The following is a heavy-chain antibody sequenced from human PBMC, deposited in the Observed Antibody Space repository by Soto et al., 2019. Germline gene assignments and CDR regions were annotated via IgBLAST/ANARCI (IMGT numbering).Heavy chain of an antibody. V-gene: IGHV3-23*01. Sequence: GGYPGLAFAASGIRISNAPLSWGGQTPGKGLDWVSGISGSGDRTYYADSAKGRFTISKDISRNSLSLQLDSLGVEDTAVYFCVKDDGGYPSTAPHWGQGTLVTVSS. CDR3: VKDDGGYPSTAPH. D-gene: IGHD3-22*01. J-gene: IGHJ4*02. CDR1: GIRISNAP. CDR2: ISGSGDRT.